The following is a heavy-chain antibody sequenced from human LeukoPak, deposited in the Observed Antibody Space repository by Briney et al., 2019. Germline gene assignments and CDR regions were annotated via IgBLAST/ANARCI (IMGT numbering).Heavy chain of an antibody. J-gene: IGHJ4*02. CDR2: IKEDGREK. D-gene: IGHD3-22*01. CDR1: RFTFSIYW. Sequence: GGSLRLSCAASRFTFSIYWMSLVRQAPGRGLEWGANIKEDGREKYYVDSVKGRFTISRDNDKNSLYLQMNSLRDEDTAVYYCARDPFTYYYDSSGSDYWGQGTLVTVSS. CDR3: ARDPFTYYYDSSGSDY. V-gene: IGHV3-7*01.